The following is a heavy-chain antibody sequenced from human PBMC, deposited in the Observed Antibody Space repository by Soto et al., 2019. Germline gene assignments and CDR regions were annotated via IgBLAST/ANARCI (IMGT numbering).Heavy chain of an antibody. D-gene: IGHD6-13*01. Sequence: QVQLVESGGGVVQPGRSLRLSCAASGFTFSSYDMHWVRQAPGKDLEWVAVIWYDGSNKYYADSVKGRFIISRDNSKNTLDLQMNNLRAEDTAVYFCARDWTAAAGGQGYWGQATLVTVSS. CDR1: GFTFSSYD. CDR2: IWYDGSNK. J-gene: IGHJ4*02. V-gene: IGHV3-33*01. CDR3: ARDWTAAAGGQGY.